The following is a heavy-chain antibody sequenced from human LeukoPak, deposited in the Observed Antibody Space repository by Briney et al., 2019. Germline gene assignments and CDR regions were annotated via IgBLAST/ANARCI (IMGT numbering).Heavy chain of an antibody. V-gene: IGHV5-51*01. CDR2: IYPGDSDD. Sequence: GESLKISCKGTGCSFSSYWIAWVRQMPGKGLEWIGIIYPGDSDDRYSPSFQGQVTISADKSIDTAYLQWNSLKASDTAMYYCARHPKYSTGSTWLDPWGQGTLVTVSS. CDR1: GCSFSSYW. D-gene: IGHD2-8*02. J-gene: IGHJ5*02. CDR3: ARHPKYSTGSTWLDP.